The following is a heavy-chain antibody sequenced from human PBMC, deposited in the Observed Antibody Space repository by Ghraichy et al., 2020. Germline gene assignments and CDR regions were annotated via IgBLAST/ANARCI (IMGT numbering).Heavy chain of an antibody. J-gene: IGHJ3*02. V-gene: IGHV1-2*02. CDR1: GYPFTGYY. CDR3: ARSQWDLPHDAFDI. D-gene: IGHD1-26*01. Sequence: ASVKVSCKASGYPFTGYYMHWVRQAPGQGLEWMGWINPNSGDTNYAQKFQGRVTMTRDTSISTAYMELSRLRSDDTAVYYCARSQWDLPHDAFDIWGQGTMVTVSS. CDR2: INPNSGDT.